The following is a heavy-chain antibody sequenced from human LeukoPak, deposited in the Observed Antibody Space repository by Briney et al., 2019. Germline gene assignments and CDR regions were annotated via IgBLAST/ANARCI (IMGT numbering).Heavy chain of an antibody. D-gene: IGHD6-13*01. CDR2: ISSSSSYI. J-gene: IGHJ4*02. CDR3: ARVNSEIEAGSPDY. CDR1: GFTFRSYS. V-gene: IGHV3-21*01. Sequence: GGSLRLSCAASGFTFRSYSMNWVRQAPGKGLEWVSSISSSSSYIYYADSVKGRFTISRDNAKNSLYLQMNSLRAEDTAVYYCARVNSEIEAGSPDYWGQGTLVTVSS.